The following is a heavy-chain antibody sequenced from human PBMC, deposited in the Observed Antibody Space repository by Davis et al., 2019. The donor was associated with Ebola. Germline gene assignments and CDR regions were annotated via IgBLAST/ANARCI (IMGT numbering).Heavy chain of an antibody. CDR1: GGSISSGGYS. Sequence: MPSETLSLTCAVSGGSISSGGYSWSWIRQPPGKGLEWIGYIYYSGSTNYNPSLKSRVTISVDTSKNQFSLKLSSVTAADTAVYYCARGRGYSSSWSFYYYGMDVWGQGTTVTVSS. D-gene: IGHD6-13*01. CDR3: ARGRGYSSSWSFYYYGMDV. CDR2: IYYSGST. V-gene: IGHV4-61*08. J-gene: IGHJ6*02.